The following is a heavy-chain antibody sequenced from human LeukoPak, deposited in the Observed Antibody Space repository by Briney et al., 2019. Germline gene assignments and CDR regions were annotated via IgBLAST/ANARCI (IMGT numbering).Heavy chain of an antibody. V-gene: IGHV4-61*02. J-gene: IGHJ5*02. CDR1: GGSLSSGSYY. CDR3: ARDPGVLRYPHWFDP. Sequence: SQTLSLTCTVSGGSLSSGSYYWSWIRHPPGKRLEWIGRIYTSVGTTYNPSLKSRDTISVDTSKNQFSLKLSSVTAADTAVYYCARDPGVLRYPHWFDPWGQGTLVTVSS. CDR2: IYTSVGT. D-gene: IGHD3-9*01.